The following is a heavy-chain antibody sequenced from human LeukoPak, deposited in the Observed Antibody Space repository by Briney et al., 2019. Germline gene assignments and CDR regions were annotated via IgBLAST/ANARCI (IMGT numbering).Heavy chain of an antibody. D-gene: IGHD2-2*01. CDR3: ARHFTTGSIDH. CDR1: GFTFSSFV. V-gene: IGHV3-30-3*01. J-gene: IGHJ4*02. Sequence: GGSLRLSCAASGFTFSSFVMHWVRQAPGKGLEWVSLITYDGTNKYYADSVRGRFTISRDNSHNTLYLQMDSLTSDDTAVYYCARHFTTGSIDHWGQGNLVTVSS. CDR2: ITYDGTNK.